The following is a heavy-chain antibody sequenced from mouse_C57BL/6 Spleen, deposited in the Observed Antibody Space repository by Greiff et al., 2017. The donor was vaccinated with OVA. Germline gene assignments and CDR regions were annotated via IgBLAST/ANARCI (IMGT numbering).Heavy chain of an antibody. CDR1: GFSLTSYG. CDR3: ANRHPGGFAY. V-gene: IGHV2-3*01. Sequence: VQLQESGPGLVAPSQSLSLTCTVSGFSLTSYGVSWVRQPPGKGLEWLGVIWGDGSTNYHSALISRLSNSKDNSKRQVILKLNRLQTDDTATYYCANRHPGGFAYWGQGTLVTVAA. CDR2: IWGDGST. D-gene: IGHD6-1*01. J-gene: IGHJ3*01.